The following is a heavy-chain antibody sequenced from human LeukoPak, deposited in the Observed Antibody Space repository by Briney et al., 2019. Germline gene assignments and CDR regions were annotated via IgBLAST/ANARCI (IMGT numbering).Heavy chain of an antibody. CDR2: IYTSGST. V-gene: IGHV4-61*02. Sequence: SQTLSLTCTVSGGSISSGSYYWRWIRQPAGKGLEWIGRIYTSGSTNYIPSLKSRVTISVDTSKDQFSLKLSSVTAADTAVYYCAREVEMATIYWGQGTLVTVSS. CDR1: GGSISSGSYY. CDR3: AREVEMATIY. D-gene: IGHD5-24*01. J-gene: IGHJ4*02.